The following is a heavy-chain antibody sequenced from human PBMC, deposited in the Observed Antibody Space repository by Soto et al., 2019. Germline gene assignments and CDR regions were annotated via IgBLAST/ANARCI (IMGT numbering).Heavy chain of an antibody. CDR2: IYYSGST. CDR3: AREERSYGSGSYIGIDP. CDR1: GGSISSGGYY. D-gene: IGHD3-10*01. J-gene: IGHJ5*02. V-gene: IGHV4-31*03. Sequence: QVQLQESGPGLVKPSQTLSLTCTVSGGSISSGGYYWSWIRQHPGKGLEWIGYIYYSGSTYYNPSRKSRVTISVDTSKNQFSLKLSSVTAADTAVYYCAREERSYGSGSYIGIDPWGQGTLVTVSS.